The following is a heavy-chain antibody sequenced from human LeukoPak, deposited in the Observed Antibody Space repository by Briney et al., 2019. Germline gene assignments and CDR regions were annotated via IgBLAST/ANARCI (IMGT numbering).Heavy chain of an antibody. CDR2: INSDGSST. CDR3: ARVKVGITMVRGVNPLDY. Sequence: GGSLRPSCAASGFTFSSYWMHWVRQAPGKGLVWVSRINSDGSSTSYADSVKGRFTISRDNAKNTLYLQMNSLRAEDTAVYYCARVKVGITMVRGVNPLDYWGQGTLVTVSS. V-gene: IGHV3-74*01. CDR1: GFTFSSYW. D-gene: IGHD3-10*01. J-gene: IGHJ4*02.